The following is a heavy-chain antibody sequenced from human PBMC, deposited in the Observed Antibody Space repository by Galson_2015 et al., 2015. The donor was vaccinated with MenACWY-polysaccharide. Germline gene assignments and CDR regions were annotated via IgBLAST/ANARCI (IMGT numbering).Heavy chain of an antibody. Sequence: SVKVSCKASGYTFTGYYMHWVRQAPGQGLEWMGRINPNTGGTNYAQKFQGRVTMTRDTSISTAYMELSRLRFDDTAVYYCARGSQRFYGSGSDSPFDYWGQGTLVTVSS. J-gene: IGHJ4*02. V-gene: IGHV1-2*06. CDR3: ARGSQRFYGSGSDSPFDY. D-gene: IGHD3-10*01. CDR1: GYTFTGYY. CDR2: INPNTGGT.